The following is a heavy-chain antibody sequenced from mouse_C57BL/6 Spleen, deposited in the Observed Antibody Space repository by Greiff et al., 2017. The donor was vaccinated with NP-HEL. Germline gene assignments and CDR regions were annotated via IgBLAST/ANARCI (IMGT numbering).Heavy chain of an antibody. Sequence: EVQVVESGGGLVKPGGSLKLSCAASGFTFSDYGMHWVRQAPEKGLEWVAYISSGSSTIYYADTVKGRFTISRDNAKNNMFLQMTSLRSEDMAMYYCASLDSSGTWGFAYWGQGTLVTVSA. J-gene: IGHJ3*01. CDR3: ASLDSSGTWGFAY. CDR2: ISSGSSTI. D-gene: IGHD3-2*02. CDR1: GFTFSDYG. V-gene: IGHV5-17*01.